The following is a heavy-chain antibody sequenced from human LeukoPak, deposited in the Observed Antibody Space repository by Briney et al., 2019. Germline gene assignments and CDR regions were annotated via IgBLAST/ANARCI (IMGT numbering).Heavy chain of an antibody. CDR2: ISGSGGST. D-gene: IGHD3-10*02. Sequence: GGSLRLSCAASGFTFSSYAMSWVRQAPGKGLEGVSGISGSGGSTYYADSVKGRFTISRDNSKNTLYLQMNSLRAEDTAVYYCAKGYYYVSCCAFDIWGQGAMVTVSS. V-gene: IGHV3-23*01. CDR3: AKGYYYVSCCAFDI. CDR1: GFTFSSYA. J-gene: IGHJ3*02.